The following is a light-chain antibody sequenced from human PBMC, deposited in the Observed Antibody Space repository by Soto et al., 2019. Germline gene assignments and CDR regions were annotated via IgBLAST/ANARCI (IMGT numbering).Light chain of an antibody. CDR2: AAS. J-gene: IGKJ1*01. V-gene: IGKV1-27*01. CDR1: QGISKY. CDR3: QKYNNAPRT. Sequence: DIQMTQSPSSLSASVGDTVTITCRASQGISKYLAWYQQKPGQVPNLLIYAASTLQSGVPSRFSGSGSGTDFTLTISSLRPEGVATFYCQKYNNAPRTFGQGTKVEI.